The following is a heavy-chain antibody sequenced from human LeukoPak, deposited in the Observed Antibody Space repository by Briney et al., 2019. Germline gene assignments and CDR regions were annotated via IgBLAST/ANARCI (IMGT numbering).Heavy chain of an antibody. CDR1: GFSFSNYA. D-gene: IGHD3-10*01. CDR2: ISGSGGNT. Sequence: GGSLRLSCAASGFSFSNYAMTWVRQAPGKGLEWVSTISGSGGNTYYADSVKGRFTISRDNSKNAYLQMNSLRAEDTAVYYCAKGSDFGSGSYYHYYMDVWGKGTTVTVSS. J-gene: IGHJ6*03. CDR3: AKGSDFGSGSYYHYYMDV. V-gene: IGHV3-23*01.